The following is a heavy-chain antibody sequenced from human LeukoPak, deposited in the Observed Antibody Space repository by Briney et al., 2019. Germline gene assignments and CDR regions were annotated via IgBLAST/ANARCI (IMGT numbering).Heavy chain of an antibody. D-gene: IGHD2-21*02. CDR2: ISRSGATI. CDR3: SRDRGGGDIYFDY. J-gene: IGHJ4*02. CDR1: GFTFSSYG. V-gene: IGHV3-48*03. Sequence: GGSLRLSCAASGFTFSSYGMNWVRQAPGKGPEWISYISRSGATIYYADSVKGRFTISRDNAKKSLYLQMSSLGAEDTAIYYCSRDRGGGDIYFDYWGQGTLVTVSS.